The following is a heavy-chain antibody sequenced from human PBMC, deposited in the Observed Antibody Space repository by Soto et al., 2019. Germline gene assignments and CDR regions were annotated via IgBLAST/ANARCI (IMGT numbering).Heavy chain of an antibody. D-gene: IGHD2-15*01. J-gene: IGHJ3*02. Sequence: QVQLEQSGAEVKKPGASVRVSCKVSGYSITTYGVSWVRQSPGHRLDWMGWISGSKGKTRYAQKFQGILTVTTDASPGQASMELQSLRFDDAAIDFCAGDRVGRASVVPDDAFDIWGQGTKVTVSS. V-gene: IGHV1-18*01. CDR2: ISGSKGKT. CDR1: GYSITTYG. CDR3: AGDRVGRASVVPDDAFDI.